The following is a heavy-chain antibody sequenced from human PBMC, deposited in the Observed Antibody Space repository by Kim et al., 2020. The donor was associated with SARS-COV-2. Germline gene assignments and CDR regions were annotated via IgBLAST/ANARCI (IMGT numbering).Heavy chain of an antibody. CDR3: ARARGVDY. CDR2: SQK. V-gene: IGHV3-7*01. J-gene: IGHJ4*02. Sequence: SQKYYVDSVKGRFTISRDNAKNSLYLQMSSLRAEDTAVYYCARARGVDYWGPGTLVTVSS. D-gene: IGHD3-10*01.